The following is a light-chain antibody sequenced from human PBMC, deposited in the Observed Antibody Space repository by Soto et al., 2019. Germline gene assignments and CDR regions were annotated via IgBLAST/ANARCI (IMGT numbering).Light chain of an antibody. CDR3: QQYGSSPWT. V-gene: IGKV3-20*01. CDR2: GAS. Sequence: EIVMTQSPATLSVSPGERATLSCRASQSVSSYLAWYQQKPGQAPRLLIYGASSSATGIPDRFSGSGSGTDFTLTISRLEPEDFAVYYCQQYGSSPWTFGQGTKVDIK. J-gene: IGKJ1*01. CDR1: QSVSSY.